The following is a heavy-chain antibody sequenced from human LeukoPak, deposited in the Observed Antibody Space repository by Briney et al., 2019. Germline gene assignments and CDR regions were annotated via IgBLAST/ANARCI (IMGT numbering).Heavy chain of an antibody. J-gene: IGHJ3*01. V-gene: IGHV3-23*01. CDR3: ARRGGSNGWGAFDV. D-gene: IGHD2-8*01. Sequence: PGGSLRLSCAAPGFTFSTHTMNWVRQAPGKGLEWVSSIGGSGESTYYADSVKGRFTISRDNSKNTVFLQMNSLSRDDTAVYYCARRGGSNGWGAFDVWGQGTTITVSS. CDR2: IGGSGEST. CDR1: GFTFSTHT.